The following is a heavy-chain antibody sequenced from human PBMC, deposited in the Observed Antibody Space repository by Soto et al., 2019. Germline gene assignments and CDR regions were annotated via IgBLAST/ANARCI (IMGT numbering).Heavy chain of an antibody. Sequence: PSETLSLTCTVSGGSISSYYWSWIRQPPGKGLEWIGYIYYSGSTNYNPSLKSRVTISVDTSKNQFSLKLSSVTAADTAVYYCARLGSPKGSSSESPLDYWGQGTLVTVSS. D-gene: IGHD6-6*01. CDR1: GGSISSYY. CDR2: IYYSGST. V-gene: IGHV4-59*08. J-gene: IGHJ4*02. CDR3: ARLGSPKGSSSESPLDY.